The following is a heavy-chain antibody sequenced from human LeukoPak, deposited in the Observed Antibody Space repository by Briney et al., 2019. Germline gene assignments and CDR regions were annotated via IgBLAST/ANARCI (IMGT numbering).Heavy chain of an antibody. CDR1: GGSISSYY. V-gene: IGHV4-4*07. CDR2: IYTSGST. CDR3: AREPYYYDSSGYTYYFDY. D-gene: IGHD3-22*01. Sequence: SETLSLTCTVSGGSISSYYWSWIRQPAGRGLEWIGRIYTSGSTNYNPSLKSRVTMSVDTSKNQFSLKLSSVTAADTAVYYCAREPYYYDSSGYTYYFDYWGQGTLVTVSS. J-gene: IGHJ4*02.